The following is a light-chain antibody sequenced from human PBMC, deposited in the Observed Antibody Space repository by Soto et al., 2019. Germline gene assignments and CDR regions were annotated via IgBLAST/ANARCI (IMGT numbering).Light chain of an antibody. CDR3: SSYAGRNTLG. CDR1: SSDIGVYNL. CDR2: EGG. J-gene: IGLJ2*01. V-gene: IGLV2-23*01. Sequence: QSALTQPASVSGSPGQSITISCTGTSSDIGVYNLVSWYQHHPGKPPKLLIHEGGKRPSGISSRFSGSQSGNTASLTIYGLRTEDEADDYCSSYAGRNTLGFGGGTKRTVL.